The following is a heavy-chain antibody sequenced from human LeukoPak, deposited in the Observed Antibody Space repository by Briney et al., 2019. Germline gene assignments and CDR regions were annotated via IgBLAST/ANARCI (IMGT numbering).Heavy chain of an antibody. CDR1: GGSISSSSDY. CDR2: LYYSGST. V-gene: IGHV4-39*07. J-gene: IGHJ4*02. Sequence: SETLSLTCTVSGGSISSSSDYWGWIRQPPGKGLEWIGSLYYSGSTYYHPSLKSRVTISVDTSKNQFSLKLSSVTAADTAVYYCAREGAFGVVVVPGAIDYWGQGTLVTVSS. D-gene: IGHD2-2*01. CDR3: AREGAFGVVVVPGAIDY.